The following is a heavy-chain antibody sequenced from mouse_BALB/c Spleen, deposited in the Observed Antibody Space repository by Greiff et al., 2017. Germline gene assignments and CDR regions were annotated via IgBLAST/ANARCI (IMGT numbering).Heavy chain of an antibody. CDR1: GFTFSSYA. Sequence: EVQRVESGGGLVKPGGSLKLSCAASGFTFSSYAMSWVRQTPEKRLEWVASISSGGSTYYPDSVKGRFTISRDNARNILYLQMSSLRSEDTAMYYCAREGYGLYYYAMDYWGQGTSVTVSS. CDR3: AREGYGLYYYAMDY. V-gene: IGHV5-6-5*01. J-gene: IGHJ4*01. D-gene: IGHD1-2*01. CDR2: ISSGGST.